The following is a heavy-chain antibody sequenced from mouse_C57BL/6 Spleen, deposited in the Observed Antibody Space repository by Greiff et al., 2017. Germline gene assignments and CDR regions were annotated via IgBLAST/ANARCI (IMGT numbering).Heavy chain of an antibody. Sequence: EVQVVESGGDLVKPGGSLKLSCAASGFTFSSYGMSWVRQTPDKRLEWVATISSGGSYTYYPDSVKGRFTISRDNAKNTLYLQMSSLKSEDTAMYYCARQGVTTVVARGYFDVWGTGTTVTVSS. V-gene: IGHV5-6*01. D-gene: IGHD1-1*01. J-gene: IGHJ1*03. CDR2: ISSGGSYT. CDR3: ARQGVTTVVARGYFDV. CDR1: GFTFSSYG.